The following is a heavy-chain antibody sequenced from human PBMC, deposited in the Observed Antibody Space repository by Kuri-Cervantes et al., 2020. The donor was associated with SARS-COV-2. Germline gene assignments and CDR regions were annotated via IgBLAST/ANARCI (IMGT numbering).Heavy chain of an antibody. CDR3: ARDPGGDLLLQYYYGMDV. D-gene: IGHD2-15*01. Sequence: GESLKISCGASGFTFSSYGMHWVRQAPGEGLEGVAVIWYDGSNKYYADSVKGRFTISRDNSKNTLYLQMNSRRAEDTAVYYCARDPGGDLLLQYYYGMDVWGQGTTVTVSS. J-gene: IGHJ6*02. CDR2: IWYDGSNK. V-gene: IGHV3-33*01. CDR1: GFTFSSYG.